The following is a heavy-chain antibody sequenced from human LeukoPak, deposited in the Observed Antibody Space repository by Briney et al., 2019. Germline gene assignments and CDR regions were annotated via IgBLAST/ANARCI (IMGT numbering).Heavy chain of an antibody. CDR2: IKQDGGEK. CDR1: GFPFSNYW. V-gene: IGHV3-7*01. J-gene: IGHJ6*02. Sequence: GGSLRLSCAASGFPFSNYWMSWVRQAPGKGLEWVANIKQDGGEKFYVDSVKGRFTISRDNAKNSLYLQMNSLRAEDTAVYYCARAPFYDILTGLYYYYGMDVWGQGTTVTVSS. CDR3: ARAPFYDILTGLYYYYGMDV. D-gene: IGHD3-9*01.